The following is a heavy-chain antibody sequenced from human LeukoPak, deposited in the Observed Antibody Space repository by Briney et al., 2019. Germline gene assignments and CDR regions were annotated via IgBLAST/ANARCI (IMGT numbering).Heavy chain of an antibody. D-gene: IGHD6-19*01. CDR3: ASQFWWAAVTGTALDC. J-gene: IGHJ4*02. CDR2: ISSSSSYI. CDR1: GFTFSSYS. Sequence: PGGSLRLSCAASGFTFSSYSMNWVRQAPGKGLEWVSSISSSSSYIYYADSVKGRFTISRDNAKNSLYLQLNSLRAEDTAVYYCASQFWWAAVTGTALDCWGQGTLVTVSS. V-gene: IGHV3-21*04.